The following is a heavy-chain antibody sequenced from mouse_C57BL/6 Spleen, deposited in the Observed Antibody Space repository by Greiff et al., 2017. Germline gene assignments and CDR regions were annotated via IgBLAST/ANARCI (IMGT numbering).Heavy chain of an antibody. CDR3: ARDRNNGSNYYFDY. CDR2: LNYDGSRT. Sequence: EVHLVESEGGLVQPGSSMKLSCTASGFTFSDYYMAWVRQVPEKGLEWVAKLNYDGSRTYYLDSLKSRFIISRDNATNILYLQMSSLKSEDTSTYYCARDRNNGSNYYFDYRGQDTTRTVAS. J-gene: IGHJ2*01. V-gene: IGHV5-16*01. CDR1: GFTFSDYY. D-gene: IGHD1-1*01.